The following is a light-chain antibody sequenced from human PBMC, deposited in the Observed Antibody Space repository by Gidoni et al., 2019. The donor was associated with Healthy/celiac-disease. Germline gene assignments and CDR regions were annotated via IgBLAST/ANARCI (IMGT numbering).Light chain of an antibody. J-gene: IGKJ1*01. Sequence: DIQMTQSPSTLSASVGDRVTITCRASRSISSWLAWYQQKPGKAPKLLIYKASSLESGVPSRFSGSGSGTEFTLTISSLQPDDFATYYCQQNNSYSTFGQGTKVEIK. V-gene: IGKV1-5*03. CDR3: QQNNSYST. CDR2: KAS. CDR1: RSISSW.